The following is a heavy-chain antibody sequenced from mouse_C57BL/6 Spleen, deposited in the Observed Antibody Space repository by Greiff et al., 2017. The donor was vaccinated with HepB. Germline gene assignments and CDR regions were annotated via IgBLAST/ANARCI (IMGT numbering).Heavy chain of an antibody. CDR2: IDPSDSYT. D-gene: IGHD1-1*01. J-gene: IGHJ1*03. V-gene: IGHV1-59*01. Sequence: VQLPQSGAELVRPGTSVKLSCKASGYTFTSYWMHWVKQRPGQGLEWIGVIDPSDSYTNYNHKFKGKATLTVDTSSSTAYMQLSSLTSEDSAVYYCARKVIVATGYFDVWGTGTTVTVSS. CDR1: GYTFTSYW. CDR3: ARKVIVATGYFDV.